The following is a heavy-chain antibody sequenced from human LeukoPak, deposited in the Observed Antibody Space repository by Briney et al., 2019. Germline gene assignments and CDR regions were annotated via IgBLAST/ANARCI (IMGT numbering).Heavy chain of an antibody. CDR2: INPSGGST. V-gene: IGHV1-46*01. D-gene: IGHD3-22*01. J-gene: IGHJ4*02. CDR1: GYTFTSYY. CDR3: ARTYYYDSSAAY. Sequence: GASVKVSCKASGYTFTSYYMHWVLQAPGQGRGWMGIINPSGGSTSYAQKFQGRVTMTRDTSTSTVYMELSSLRSEDTAVYSCARTYYYDSSAAYWGQGTLVTVSS.